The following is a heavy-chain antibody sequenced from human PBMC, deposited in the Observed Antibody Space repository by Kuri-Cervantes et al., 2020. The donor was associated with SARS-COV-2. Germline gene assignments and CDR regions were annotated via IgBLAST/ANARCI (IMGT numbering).Heavy chain of an antibody. CDR3: AKFSTMIVVALGGFDY. CDR1: GFTFSSYA. Sequence: GESLKISCAASGFTFSSYAMSWVRQAPGKGLEWVSVIYSGGSSTYYADSVKGRFTISRDNYKNTLYLQMNSLRAEDTAVYYCAKFSTMIVVALGGFDYWGQGTMVTVSS. D-gene: IGHD3-22*01. V-gene: IGHV3-23*03. CDR2: IYSGGSST. J-gene: IGHJ4*03.